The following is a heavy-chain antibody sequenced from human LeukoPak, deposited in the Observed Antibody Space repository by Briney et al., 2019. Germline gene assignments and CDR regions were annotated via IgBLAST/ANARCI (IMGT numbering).Heavy chain of an antibody. CDR3: ARSRGGTYGDFFDD. V-gene: IGHV3-30*01. D-gene: IGHD1-26*01. J-gene: IGHJ4*02. CDR1: GFTFSGYS. Sequence: GGSLRLSWAASGFTFSGYSMDWVRQAPGKGLEWVAVTSYDGSDKYYADSEKGRFTISKDQPENKLYLQMDSLRAQDTAVYYCARSRGGTYGDFFDDWGQGTLVSVSS. CDR2: TSYDGSDK.